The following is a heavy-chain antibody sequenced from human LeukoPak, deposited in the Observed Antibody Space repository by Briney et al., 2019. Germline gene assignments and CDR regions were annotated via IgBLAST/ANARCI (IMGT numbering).Heavy chain of an antibody. V-gene: IGHV4-39*07. CDR1: GGSISSSNSY. CDR3: ARADYYYDSSGYYPVVRYNWFDP. CDR2: IYYTGNT. Sequence: PSETLSLTCIVSGGSISSSNSYWGWIRQPPGKGLEWIGTIYYTGNTYYNPSLESRVTISVDTSKNQFSLRLKSVTAADTAVYYCARADYYYDSSGYYPVVRYNWFDPWGQGTLVTVSS. J-gene: IGHJ5*02. D-gene: IGHD3-22*01.